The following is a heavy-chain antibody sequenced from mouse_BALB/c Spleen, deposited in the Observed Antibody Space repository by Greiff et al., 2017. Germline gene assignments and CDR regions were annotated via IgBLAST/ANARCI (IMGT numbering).Heavy chain of an antibody. J-gene: IGHJ3*01. CDR1: GYTFTDYA. D-gene: IGHD2-4*01. V-gene: IGHV1S137*01. CDR3: SSVDDYDGGGFAY. CDR2: ISTYYGDA. Sequence: VKVVESGAELVRPGVSVKISCKGSGYTFTDYAMHWVKQSHAKSLEWIGVISTYYGDASYNQKFKGKATMTVDKSSSTAYMELARLTSEDSAIYYCSSVDDYDGGGFAYWGQGTLVTVSA.